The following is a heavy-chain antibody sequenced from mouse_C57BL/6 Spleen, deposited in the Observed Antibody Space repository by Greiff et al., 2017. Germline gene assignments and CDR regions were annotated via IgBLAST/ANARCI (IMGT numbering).Heavy chain of an antibody. V-gene: IGHV1-74*01. CDR2: IHPSDSDT. CDR3: AIPHYYGKYYAMDY. Sequence: VQLQQPGAELVKPGASVKVSCTASGYTFTSYWMHWVKQRPGQGLEWIGRIHPSDSDTNYNQKFKGKATLTVDKSSSTAYMQLSSLTSEDSAVYYCAIPHYYGKYYAMDYWSQGTSVTVSS. J-gene: IGHJ4*01. D-gene: IGHD2-1*01. CDR1: GYTFTSYW.